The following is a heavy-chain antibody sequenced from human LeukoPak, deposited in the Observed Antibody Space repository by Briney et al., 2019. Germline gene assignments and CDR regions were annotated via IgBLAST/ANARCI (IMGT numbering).Heavy chain of an antibody. V-gene: IGHV4-31*03. J-gene: IGHJ4*02. CDR2: IYYSGST. D-gene: IGHD2-2*01. CDR3: ARKYCSSTSCYAGSIYFDY. Sequence: SETLSLTCTVSGGSISSGGYYWSWIRQHPGKGLEWIGYIYYSGSTYYNPSLKSRVTISVDTSKSQFSLKLSSVTAADTAMYYCARKYCSSTSCYAGSIYFDYWGQGTLVTVSS. CDR1: GGSISSGGYY.